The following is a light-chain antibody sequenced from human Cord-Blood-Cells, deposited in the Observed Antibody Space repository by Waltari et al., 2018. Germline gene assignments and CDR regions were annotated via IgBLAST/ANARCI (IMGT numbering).Light chain of an antibody. CDR3: CSYAGSYTYV. CDR2: DVS. Sequence: QSALPQPRSVSGSPGPSGTISCTGTRSDVGGYNHASWYQQHPGKAPKLMIYDVSKRPSGVPDRFSGSKSGNTASLTISGLQAEDEADYYCCSYAGSYTYVFGTGTKVTVL. V-gene: IGLV2-11*01. CDR1: RSDVGGYNH. J-gene: IGLJ1*01.